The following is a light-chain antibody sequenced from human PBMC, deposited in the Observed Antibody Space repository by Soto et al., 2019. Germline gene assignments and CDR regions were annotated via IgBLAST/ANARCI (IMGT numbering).Light chain of an antibody. V-gene: IGKV1-9*01. Sequence: IQLTQSPSSLPASVGDRVTITCRASQGISSYLAWYQQKPGKAPKLLIYTASTLQSGVPSRFSGSGSGTDFTLTISSLQPDDFATYYCLQLNSYPRTFGQGTKVDIK. CDR3: LQLNSYPRT. CDR2: TAS. J-gene: IGKJ1*01. CDR1: QGISSY.